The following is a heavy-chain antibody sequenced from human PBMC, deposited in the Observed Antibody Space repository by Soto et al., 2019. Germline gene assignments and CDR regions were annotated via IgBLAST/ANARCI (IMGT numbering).Heavy chain of an antibody. CDR2: ISSSSSTI. D-gene: IGHD4-17*01. CDR1: GFTFSSYS. Sequence: GGSLRLSCAASGFTFSSYSMNWVRQAPGKGLEWVSYISSSSSTIYYADSVKGRFTISRDNAKNSLYLQMNSLRAEDTAVYYCARAYNDYGDYFFDYWGQGTLVTVSS. J-gene: IGHJ4*02. V-gene: IGHV3-48*01. CDR3: ARAYNDYGDYFFDY.